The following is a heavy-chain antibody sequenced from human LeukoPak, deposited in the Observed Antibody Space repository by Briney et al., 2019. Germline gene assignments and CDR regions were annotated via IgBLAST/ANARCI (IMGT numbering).Heavy chain of an antibody. CDR3: ARIMAVRGAPDYFHYGIDV. CDR2: INHSGST. CDR1: GGSFSGYY. D-gene: IGHD3-10*01. J-gene: IGHJ6*02. V-gene: IGHV4-34*01. Sequence: SETLSLTCAVYGGSFSGYYWSWIRQPPGKGLEWIGEINHSGSTNYNPSLKSRVTISVDTSKNQFSLKLSSVTAADTAVYFRARIMAVRGAPDYFHYGIDVWGQGTTVTVSS.